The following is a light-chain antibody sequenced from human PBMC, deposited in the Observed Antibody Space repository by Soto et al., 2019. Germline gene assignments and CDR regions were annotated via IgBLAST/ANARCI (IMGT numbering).Light chain of an antibody. J-gene: IGLJ1*01. CDR3: ESYDSSLSAYV. Sequence: QSVLTQPPSVSGAPGQRVTISCTGSSSNIGAGYDLHWYQQLPGTAPKLLTYGNSNRPSGVPDRFSGSKSGTSASLAITGLQAEDEADYYCESYDSSLSAYVFGTGTKVTVL. CDR1: SSNIGAGYD. CDR2: GNS. V-gene: IGLV1-40*01.